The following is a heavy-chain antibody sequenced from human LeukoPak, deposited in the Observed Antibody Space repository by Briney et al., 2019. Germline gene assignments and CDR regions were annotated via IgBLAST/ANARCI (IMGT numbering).Heavy chain of an antibody. D-gene: IGHD6-6*01. V-gene: IGHV3-21*01. Sequence: GGSLRLSCAGSGFSFSSYAMNWVRQAPGAGLEWVASISGAGTFIYYADSLKGRFTISRDNTKNSLYLQMNGLRAEDTAVYYCTRSSMAALAVDSWGQGTLVTVSS. J-gene: IGHJ4*02. CDR1: GFSFSSYA. CDR2: ISGAGTFI. CDR3: TRSSMAALAVDS.